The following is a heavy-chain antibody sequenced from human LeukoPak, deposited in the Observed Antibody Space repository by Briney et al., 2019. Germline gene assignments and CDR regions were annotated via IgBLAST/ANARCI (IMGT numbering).Heavy chain of an antibody. CDR1: GFTFSSYG. CDR3: AKDSQYYYVDY. CDR2: IRYDGSKE. J-gene: IGHJ4*02. Sequence: GGSLRLSCAASGFTFSSYGMHWVRQAPGKGLEWVAFIRYDGSKEYYADSVKGRFTISRDNSKNTLYLQMNSQKTEDTAVYYCAKDSQYYYVDYWGQGTLVTVSS. D-gene: IGHD3-10*01. V-gene: IGHV3-30*02.